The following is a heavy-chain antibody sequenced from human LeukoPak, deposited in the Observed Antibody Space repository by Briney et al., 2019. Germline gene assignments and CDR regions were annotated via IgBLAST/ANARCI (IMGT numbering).Heavy chain of an antibody. J-gene: IGHJ4*02. V-gene: IGHV1-69*13. Sequence: ASVKVSCKASGGTFSSYAISWVRQAPGQGLEWMGGIIPIFGTANYAQKFQGRVTITADESTSTAYMELSSLRSEDTAVYYCARDKAVAGWGPFDYWGQGTLVTVSS. CDR3: ARDKAVAGWGPFDY. D-gene: IGHD6-19*01. CDR2: IIPIFGTA. CDR1: GGTFSSYA.